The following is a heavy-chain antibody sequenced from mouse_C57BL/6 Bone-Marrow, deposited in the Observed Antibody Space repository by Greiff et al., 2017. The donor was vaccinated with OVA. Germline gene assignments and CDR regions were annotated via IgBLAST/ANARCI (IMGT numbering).Heavy chain of an antibody. D-gene: IGHD1-2*01. CDR1: GFSLTSYA. CDR2: IWTGGGT. CDR3: AILHDYGSRGFDY. J-gene: IGHJ2*01. V-gene: IGHV2-9-1*01. Sequence: VKLMESGPGLVAPSQSLSITCTVSGFSLTSYAISWVRQPPGKGLEWLGVIWTGGGTNYNSALKSRLSISKDNSKSQVFLKMNRLQNDDTARYDGAILHDYGSRGFDYWGQGTTLTVSS.